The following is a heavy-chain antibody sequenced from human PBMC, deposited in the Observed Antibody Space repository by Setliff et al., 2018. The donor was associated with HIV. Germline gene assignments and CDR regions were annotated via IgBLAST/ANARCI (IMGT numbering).Heavy chain of an antibody. Sequence: SETLSLTCTVSSGYMSGHFWTWIRQTPGEGLEWIGNIYLGETTNYNPSLKSRATISLDTSKRQFSLHLTSVTAADTAVYYCARIAWKQGAVGSFCDYWGQGGLVTVSS. CDR2: IYLGETT. CDR1: SGYMSGHF. J-gene: IGHJ4*02. D-gene: IGHD3-10*01. CDR3: ARIAWKQGAVGSFCDY. V-gene: IGHV4-59*11.